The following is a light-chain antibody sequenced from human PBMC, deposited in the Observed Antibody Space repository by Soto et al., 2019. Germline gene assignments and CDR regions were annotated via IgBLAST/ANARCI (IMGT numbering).Light chain of an antibody. Sequence: IQLTQSPSPLSESVSDRVTITCRAIQGISNSLVWYQQTPGQPHKLQIYDASSLQSGVPSRFSGSGSGTDFTLTISSLQPEDFATYYCLQFNSYPLTFGGGTKVEIK. CDR1: QGISNS. CDR2: DAS. J-gene: IGKJ4*01. CDR3: LQFNSYPLT. V-gene: IGKV1-13*02.